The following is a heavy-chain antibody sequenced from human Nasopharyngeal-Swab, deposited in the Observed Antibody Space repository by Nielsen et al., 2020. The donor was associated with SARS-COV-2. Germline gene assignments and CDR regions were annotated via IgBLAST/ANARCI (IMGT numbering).Heavy chain of an antibody. CDR1: GYTFTSYD. Sequence: ASVKVSCKASGYTFTSYDINWVRQATGQGLEWMGWMNPNSGNTGYAQKFQGRVTMTRDTSISTAYMELSRLRSDDTAVYYCARMYYDSSGYYGAFDYWGQGTLVTVSS. CDR2: MNPNSGNT. V-gene: IGHV1-8*01. CDR3: ARMYYDSSGYYGAFDY. D-gene: IGHD3-22*01. J-gene: IGHJ4*02.